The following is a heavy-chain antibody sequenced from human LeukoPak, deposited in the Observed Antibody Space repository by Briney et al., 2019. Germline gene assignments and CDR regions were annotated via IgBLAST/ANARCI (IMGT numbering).Heavy chain of an antibody. J-gene: IGHJ5*02. CDR2: INPSGGST. Sequence: ASVKVSCKASGYTFTSYYMHWVRQAPGQGLEWMGIINPSGGSTSYAQKFQGRVTMTREKSRSTVYMELSSLRSEDTAVYYCARVTGGRYCTTTSCYMRGWFDPWGQGTLVSVSS. D-gene: IGHD2-2*02. CDR1: GYTFTSYY. V-gene: IGHV1-46*01. CDR3: ARVTGGRYCTTTSCYMRGWFDP.